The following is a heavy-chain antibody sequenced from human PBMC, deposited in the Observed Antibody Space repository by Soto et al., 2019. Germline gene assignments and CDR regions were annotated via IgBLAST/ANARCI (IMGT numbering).Heavy chain of an antibody. CDR1: GYTFTKYG. V-gene: IGHV1-18*01. CDR2: ISVYNGNT. J-gene: IGHJ4*02. CDR3: AKAISQASGRYYFDY. Sequence: QVQLVQSGAEVKKPGTSVKVSCKASGYTFTKYGITWVRQAPGQGLEWMGWISVYNGNTKYGQKFRDRVTMTTDTAPTPAYIELRSVSSDDTAVYYCAKAISQASGRYYFDYWGQGTLVTVSS. D-gene: IGHD1-1*01.